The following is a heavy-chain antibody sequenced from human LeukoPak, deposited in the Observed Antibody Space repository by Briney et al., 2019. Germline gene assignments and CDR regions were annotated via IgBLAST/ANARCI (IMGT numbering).Heavy chain of an antibody. CDR1: GFTFTSSA. D-gene: IGHD4-17*01. Sequence: GTSVKVSCKASGFTFTSSAVQWVRQARGQRLEWIGWIVVGSGNTNYAQKFQGRVTITRDTSASTAYMELSSLRSEDTAVYYCARDLYGDYTSYYFDYWGQGTLVTVSS. J-gene: IGHJ4*02. CDR2: IVVGSGNT. CDR3: ARDLYGDYTSYYFDY. V-gene: IGHV1-58*01.